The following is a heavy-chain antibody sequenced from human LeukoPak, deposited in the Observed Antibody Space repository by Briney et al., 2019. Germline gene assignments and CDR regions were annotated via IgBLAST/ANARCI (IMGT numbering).Heavy chain of an antibody. J-gene: IGHJ6*02. CDR2: IYSGGST. CDR1: GFTVSSNY. Sequence: PGGSLRLSCAASGFTVSSNYMSWVRQAPGKGLEWVSVIYSGGSTYYADSVKGRFTISRDNSKNTLYLQMNSLRAEDTAVYYCAGDSSSDSYYYYYGMDVWGQGTTVTVSS. D-gene: IGHD3-10*01. CDR3: AGDSSSDSYYYYYGMDV. V-gene: IGHV3-53*01.